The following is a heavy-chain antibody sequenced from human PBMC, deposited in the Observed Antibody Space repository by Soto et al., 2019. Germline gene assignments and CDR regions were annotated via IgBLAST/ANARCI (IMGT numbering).Heavy chain of an antibody. Sequence: EVQLVESGGGLVQPGGSLRLSCAASGFTVSSNYMSWVRQAPGKGLEWVSVIYSGGSTYYADSVKGRFTISRDNSKNTLYLQMNSLRAEDTAVYYCARGRSTTVTHFDYWGQGTLVTVSS. J-gene: IGHJ4*02. CDR1: GFTVSSNY. V-gene: IGHV3-66*01. CDR3: ARGRSTTVTHFDY. CDR2: IYSGGST. D-gene: IGHD4-17*01.